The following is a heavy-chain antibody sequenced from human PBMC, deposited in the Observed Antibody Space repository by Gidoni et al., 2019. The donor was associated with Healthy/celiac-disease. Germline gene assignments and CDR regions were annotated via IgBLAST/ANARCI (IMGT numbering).Heavy chain of an antibody. V-gene: IGHV1-8*01. D-gene: IGHD3-10*01. CDR1: GYTFTSYA. CDR2: MNPNRGNT. Sequence: QAQLVQSGAEVKQPGASGKVFCKASGYTFTSYAINWVRQATGKGLEWMGWMNPNRGNTGYAQKFQGRVTMTRNTSISTAYMGLSSLSSEDTAVYYCARGLSMVQGVIKTGLFDYWGQGTLVTVSS. CDR3: ARGLSMVQGVIKTGLFDY. J-gene: IGHJ4*02.